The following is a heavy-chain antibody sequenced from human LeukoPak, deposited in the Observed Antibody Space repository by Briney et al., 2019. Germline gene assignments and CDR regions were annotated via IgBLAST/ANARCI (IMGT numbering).Heavy chain of an antibody. V-gene: IGHV1-46*02. CDR2: INPSSGST. CDR1: GYTFNIYY. Sequence: APVKVSCKASGYTFNIYYMHWVRQAPAQGHERKGIINPSSGSTSYAQNFQGRVAMTRDTSTSKVYMELSSLRSEDTAVYYCASSSSGWEQRAAFDYWGEGTQVTVSS. J-gene: IGHJ4*02. CDR3: ASSSSGWEQRAAFDY. D-gene: IGHD6-19*01.